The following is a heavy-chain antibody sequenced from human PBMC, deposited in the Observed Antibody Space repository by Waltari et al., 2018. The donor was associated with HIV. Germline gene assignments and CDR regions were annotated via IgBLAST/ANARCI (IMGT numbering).Heavy chain of an antibody. D-gene: IGHD3-3*01. CDR3: TKGRRGALFGDE. J-gene: IGHJ4*02. CDR1: GYSFIDFD. CDR2: MNPDNGDA. V-gene: IGHV1-8*02. Sequence: QVQLVQSGAEIKKPRASVRVSCKASGYSFIDFDINWVRRSPGRGLEWVGWMNPDNGDAGYGHKFKGRFSLTRDTSTDTAYMDVTNLKSEDTAIYYCTKGRRGALFGDEWGQGTLVTVSS.